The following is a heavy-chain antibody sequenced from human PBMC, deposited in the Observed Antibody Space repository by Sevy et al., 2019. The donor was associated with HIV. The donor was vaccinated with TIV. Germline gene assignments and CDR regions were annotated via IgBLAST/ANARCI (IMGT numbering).Heavy chain of an antibody. CDR2: IIPISGPAGPT. CDR3: ARASSCGGDCYYLQY. V-gene: IGHV1-69*06. Sequence: ASVKVSCKSSGDSFSGYTIIWVRQAPGQGLEWMGGIIPISGPAGPTNSAQNFQDRATITAEISTHTAYMELSSLRSEETALYFCARASSCGGDCYYLQYWGQGTLVTVSS. CDR1: GDSFSGYT. J-gene: IGHJ1*01. D-gene: IGHD2-21*02.